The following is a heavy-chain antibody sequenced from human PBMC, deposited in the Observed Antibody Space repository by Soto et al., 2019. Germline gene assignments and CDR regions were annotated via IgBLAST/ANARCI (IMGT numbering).Heavy chain of an antibody. V-gene: IGHV4-39*01. CDR3: ARHVLRYYDRSGKAEYFQH. CDR1: GGSISSSSYY. CDR2: SYYSGST. Sequence: QLQLQESGPGLVKPSETLSLTCTVSGGSISSSSYYWGWIRQPPGKGLEWIGSSYYSGSTYSNPSHKSQVTISVDTYKNQFSLKLSSVTAADTAVYYCARHVLRYYDRSGKAEYFQHWGQGTMVTVSS. D-gene: IGHD3-22*01. J-gene: IGHJ1*01.